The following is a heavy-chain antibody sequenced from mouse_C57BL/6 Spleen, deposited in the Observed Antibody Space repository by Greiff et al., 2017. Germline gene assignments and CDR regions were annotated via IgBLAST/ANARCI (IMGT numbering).Heavy chain of an antibody. J-gene: IGHJ1*03. CDR1: GYTFTSYW. Sequence: QVQLQQPGAELVKPGASVKMSCKASGYTFTSYWITWVKQRPGQGLEWIGDIYPGSGSTNYNEKFKSKVTLTVDTSSSTAYMQLSSLTSEDSAVYYCARPVDYNSDEWYFDVWGTGTTVTVSS. CDR2: IYPGSGST. D-gene: IGHD2-12*01. CDR3: ARPVDYNSDEWYFDV. V-gene: IGHV1-55*01.